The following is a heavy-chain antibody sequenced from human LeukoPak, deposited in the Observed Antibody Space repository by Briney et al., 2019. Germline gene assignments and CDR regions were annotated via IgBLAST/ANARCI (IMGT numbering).Heavy chain of an antibody. V-gene: IGHV3-30*02. Sequence: GGSLRLSCAASGFTFSSYGMHWVRQAPGKGLEWVAFIRYDGSNKYYADSVKGRFTISRDNSKNTLYLQMNSLRAEDTAVYYCARGPVPDSSSWYNYYDYWGQGTLVTVSS. CDR3: ARGPVPDSSSWYNYYDY. J-gene: IGHJ4*02. CDR1: GFTFSSYG. D-gene: IGHD6-13*01. CDR2: IRYDGSNK.